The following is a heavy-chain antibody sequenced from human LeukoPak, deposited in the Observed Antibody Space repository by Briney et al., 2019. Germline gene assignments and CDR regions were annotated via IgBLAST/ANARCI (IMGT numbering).Heavy chain of an antibody. V-gene: IGHV1-18*04. D-gene: IGHD2-15*01. Sequence: GASVKVFCKPSGYTFTRFGISWVRQAPGQGLEGTRWIGAYNGDTNYAQKFQGRVTMTTDTSTSTAYMDLRSLRSDDTAVYYCTRDHCRGDNCPSFDYWGQGTLVTVSS. CDR1: GYTFTRFG. J-gene: IGHJ4*02. CDR2: IGAYNGDT. CDR3: TRDHCRGDNCPSFDY.